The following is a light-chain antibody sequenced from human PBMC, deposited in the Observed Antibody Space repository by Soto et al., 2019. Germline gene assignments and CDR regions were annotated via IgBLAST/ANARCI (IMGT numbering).Light chain of an antibody. CDR3: TYFSSSASLYV. J-gene: IGLJ1*01. CDR2: QVT. V-gene: IGLV2-14*01. Sequence: QSALTQPASVSGSLVQSITISFTGTTRDIAGYNYISWYQQLPGKAPKLMIYQVTIRPPGISNRFSWSRSGPTASLTIXGIKDEDEADYYRTYFSSSASLYVSRPGTKVTVL. CDR1: TRDIAGYNY.